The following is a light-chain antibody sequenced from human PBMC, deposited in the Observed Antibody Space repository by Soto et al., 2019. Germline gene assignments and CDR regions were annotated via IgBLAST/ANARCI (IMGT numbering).Light chain of an antibody. J-gene: IGKJ1*01. CDR1: QSIRGY. V-gene: IGKV1-39*01. CDR2: ATS. Sequence: IQMTQAPSSLPASVGDRVNVTCRSRQSIRGYLNWYQHKPGKVPKLLIYATSSLQSGVPSRFSGSGSGTDFTLTISSLQPEDFATYYCQQSDSTGTWTFGQGTKVDIK. CDR3: QQSDSTGTWT.